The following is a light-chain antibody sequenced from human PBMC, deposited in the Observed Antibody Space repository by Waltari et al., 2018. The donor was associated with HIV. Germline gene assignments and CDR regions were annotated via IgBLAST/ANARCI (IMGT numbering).Light chain of an antibody. J-gene: IGKJ4*01. CDR2: AAS. CDR1: QSVGNN. Sequence: EIVMTQSPATLSVSPGEGATLSCRASQSVGNNLGWYQQKPGQAPRLLIYAASTRATDIPARFSGTGYGTEFTLTISSLQSDDFAVYHCHQYDVWPLTFGGGTKVEI. V-gene: IGKV3-15*01. CDR3: HQYDVWPLT.